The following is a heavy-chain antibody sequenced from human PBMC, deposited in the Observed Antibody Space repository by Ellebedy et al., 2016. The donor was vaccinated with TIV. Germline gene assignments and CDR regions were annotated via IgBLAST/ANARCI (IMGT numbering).Heavy chain of an antibody. Sequence: GESLKISCAASGFKFGSYVLHWVRQAPGKGPLWVSRISHDGASTTYAASVKGRFTIFRDNAKSSVYLQMNSLRVDDTAVYYCARDRGWVVFEYWGRGTPVTVSS. CDR3: ARDRGWVVFEY. CDR1: GFKFGSYV. J-gene: IGHJ4*02. CDR2: ISHDGAST. V-gene: IGHV3-74*01. D-gene: IGHD6-19*01.